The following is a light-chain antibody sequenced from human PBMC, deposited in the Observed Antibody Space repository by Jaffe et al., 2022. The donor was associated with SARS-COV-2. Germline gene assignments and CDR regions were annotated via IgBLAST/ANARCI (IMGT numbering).Light chain of an antibody. Sequence: QAVVTQEPSLTVSPGGTVTLTCGSSTGAVTSGHYPYWFQQKPGQAPTTLIYDTSDKDSWTPARFSGSLLGGKAALTLSGAQPEDEADYYCLLYYGGARVFGGGTKLTVL. J-gene: IGLJ3*02. CDR2: DTS. CDR1: TGAVTSGHY. V-gene: IGLV7-46*01. CDR3: LLYYGGARV.